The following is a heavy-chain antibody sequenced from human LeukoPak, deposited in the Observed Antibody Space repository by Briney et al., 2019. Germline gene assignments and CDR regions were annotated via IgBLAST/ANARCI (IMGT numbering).Heavy chain of an antibody. CDR3: AREAVDFWSGLTLYGMDV. Sequence: GSLRLSCAASGFTFSSYGMHWVRQAPGKGLXXXXXXXXDGSNKYYADSVKGRFTISRDNSKNTLYLQMNSLRAEDTAVYYCAREAVDFWSGLTLYGMDVWGQGTTVTVSS. V-gene: IGHV3-33*01. CDR2: XXXDGSNK. D-gene: IGHD3-3*01. CDR1: GFTFSSYG. J-gene: IGHJ6*02.